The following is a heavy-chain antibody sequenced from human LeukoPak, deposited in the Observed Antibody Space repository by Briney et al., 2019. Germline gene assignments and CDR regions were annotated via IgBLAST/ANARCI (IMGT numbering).Heavy chain of an antibody. CDR3: ARAGGYGDYWFDP. CDR2: IHNSGST. Sequence: PSETLSLTCTVAGGSISSYYWSWIRQPPGKGLEWIGYIHNSGSTNYNPSLKSRVTISVDTPKNQFALNLSSVTAADTAVYYCARAGGYGDYWFDPWGQGALVTVSS. V-gene: IGHV4-59*08. D-gene: IGHD4-17*01. J-gene: IGHJ5*02. CDR1: GGSISSYY.